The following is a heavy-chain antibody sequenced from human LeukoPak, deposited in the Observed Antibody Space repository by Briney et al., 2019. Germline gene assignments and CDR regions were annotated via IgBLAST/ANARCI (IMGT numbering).Heavy chain of an antibody. J-gene: IGHJ4*02. CDR2: IYYSGNT. CDR1: GGSISSSSSY. D-gene: IGHD3-22*01. CDR3: ARRVQTYYYDSSGYDDY. Sequence: SETLSLTCTVSGGSISSSSSYWGWIRQPPGKGLEWIGSIYYSGNTYYNPSLKSRVTISVDTSKNQFSLKLSSVTAADTAVYYCARRVQTYYYDSSGYDDYWGQGTLVTVSS. V-gene: IGHV4-39*01.